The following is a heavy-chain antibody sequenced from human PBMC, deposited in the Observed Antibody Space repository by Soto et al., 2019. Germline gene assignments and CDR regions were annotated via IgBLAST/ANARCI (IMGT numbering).Heavy chain of an antibody. CDR3: VKDRILTTVPDRGAFDI. V-gene: IGHV3-23*01. CDR1: GLTFSNYA. J-gene: IGHJ3*02. D-gene: IGHD4-17*01. CDR2: ISGTGESA. Sequence: EVQLLEYGGGLTQPGGSLSLSCIASGLTFSNYAMSWVRQAPRKGLEWVSAISGTGESAYYADSVKGRLTISRDNSKNTLYLQMNSLRAEDTAVYYCVKDRILTTVPDRGAFDIWGQGTMVTVSS.